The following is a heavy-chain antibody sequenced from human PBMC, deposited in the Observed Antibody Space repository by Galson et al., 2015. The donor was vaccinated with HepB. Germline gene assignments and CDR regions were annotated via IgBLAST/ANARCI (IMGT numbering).Heavy chain of an antibody. CDR1: GGSISSYY. Sequence: ETLSLTCTVSGGSISSYYWSWIRQPPGKGLEWIGYIYYSGSTNYNPSLKSRVTISVDTSKNQFSLKLSSETAAATAVYYCARISGDDSSGILDYWGQGTLATVSS. CDR3: ARISGDDSSGILDY. D-gene: IGHD3-22*01. J-gene: IGHJ4*02. V-gene: IGHV4-59*01. CDR2: IYYSGST.